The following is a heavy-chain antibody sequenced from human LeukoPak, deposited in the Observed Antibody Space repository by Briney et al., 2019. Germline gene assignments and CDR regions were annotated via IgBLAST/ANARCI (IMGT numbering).Heavy chain of an antibody. D-gene: IGHD3-10*01. CDR1: GGSISSSSYY. Sequence: SETLSPTCTVSGGSISSSSYYWGWIRQPPGKGLEWIGTISYRGSTSYSPSLKSRLTISIDTSKNQFSLNLSSVTAADTAVYYCARLLNDWYGDDYWGQGTLVTVSS. J-gene: IGHJ4*02. CDR3: ARLLNDWYGDDY. CDR2: ISYRGST. V-gene: IGHV4-39*01.